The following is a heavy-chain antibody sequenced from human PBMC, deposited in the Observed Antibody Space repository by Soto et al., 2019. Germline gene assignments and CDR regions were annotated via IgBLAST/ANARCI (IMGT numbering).Heavy chain of an antibody. D-gene: IGHD6-25*01. Sequence: ASVKVSCKASGYTFTSYGISWVRQAPGQGLEWMGWISAYNGNTNYAQKVQGRVTMTTDTPTSTVYMELRSLRSDDTAVYYCARVGSAWNFDYWGQGTLVTVSS. CDR2: ISAYNGNT. CDR1: GYTFTSYG. J-gene: IGHJ4*02. V-gene: IGHV1-18*01. CDR3: ARVGSAWNFDY.